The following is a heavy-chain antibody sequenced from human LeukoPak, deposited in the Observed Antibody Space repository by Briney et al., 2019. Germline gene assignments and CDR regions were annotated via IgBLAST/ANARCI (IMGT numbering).Heavy chain of an antibody. J-gene: IGHJ4*02. V-gene: IGHV4-34*01. CDR2: INHSGST. D-gene: IGHD3-3*01. Sequence: PSETLSLTCAVYGGPFSGYYWSWIRQPPGKGLEWIGEINHSGSTNYNPSLKSRVTISVDTSKNQFSLKLSSVTAADTAVYYCARGSGFWIFGGIDYWGQGTLVTVSS. CDR3: ARGSGFWIFGGIDY. CDR1: GGPFSGYY.